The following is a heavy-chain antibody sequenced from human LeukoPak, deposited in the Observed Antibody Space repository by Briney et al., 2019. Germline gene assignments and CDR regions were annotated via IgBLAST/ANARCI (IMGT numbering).Heavy chain of an antibody. CDR1: GFTLSSYG. CDR2: ISYDGSNK. J-gene: IGHJ4*02. CDR3: AKESLSPLYYYFDY. Sequence: GGSLRLSCAASGFTLSSYGMHWVRQAPGKGLEWVAVISYDGSNKYYADSVKGRFTISRDNSKNTLYLQMNSLRAEDTAVYYCAKESLSPLYYYFDYWGQGTLVTVSS. D-gene: IGHD2-15*01. V-gene: IGHV3-30*18.